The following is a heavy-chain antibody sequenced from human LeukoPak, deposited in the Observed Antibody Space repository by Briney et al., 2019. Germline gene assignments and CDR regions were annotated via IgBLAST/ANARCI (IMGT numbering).Heavy chain of an antibody. CDR1: GGSISGYY. CDR3: ARFTMNAFDI. CDR2: INHSGST. V-gene: IGHV4-34*01. Sequence: SETLSLTCTVSGGSISGYYWSWIRQPPGKGLEWIGEINHSGSTNYNPSLKSRVTISVDTSKNQFSLKLSSVTAADTAVYYCARFTMNAFDIWGQGTMVTVSS. J-gene: IGHJ3*02. D-gene: IGHD3-22*01.